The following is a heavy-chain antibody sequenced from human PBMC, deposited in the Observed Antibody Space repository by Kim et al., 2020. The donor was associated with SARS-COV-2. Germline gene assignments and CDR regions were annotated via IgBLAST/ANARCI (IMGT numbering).Heavy chain of an antibody. CDR2: VNPDGSTI. Sequence: GGSLRLSCAASGFTFSNYWMHWVRQAPGEGLVYVSRVNPDGSTIAYADSVRGRFTVSRDNAKNTLYLQVYSLRAEDTAVYYCVRSASDYQGLDVWGHGTTVTVSS. V-gene: IGHV3-74*03. J-gene: IGHJ6*02. CDR1: GFTFSNYW. CDR3: VRSASDYQGLDV.